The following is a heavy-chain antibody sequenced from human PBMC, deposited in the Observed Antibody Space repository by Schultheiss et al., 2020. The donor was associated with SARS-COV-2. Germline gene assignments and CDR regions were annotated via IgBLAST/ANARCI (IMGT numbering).Heavy chain of an antibody. CDR2: IYYSGST. CDR3: ARVAGYCSSTSCSRAHYYYGMDV. Sequence: TLSLTCTVSGGSISSSSYYWGWIRQPPGKGLEWIGYIYYSGSTYYNPSLKSRVTISVDTSKNQFSLKLSSVTAADTAVYYCARVAGYCSSTSCSRAHYYYGMDVWGQGTTVTVSS. V-gene: IGHV4-31*03. CDR1: GGSISSSSYY. D-gene: IGHD2-2*01. J-gene: IGHJ6*02.